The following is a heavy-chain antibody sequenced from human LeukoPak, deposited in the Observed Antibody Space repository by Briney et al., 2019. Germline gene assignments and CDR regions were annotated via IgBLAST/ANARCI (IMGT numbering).Heavy chain of an antibody. CDR3: ARSGHCISTNCYNIWKRSLYGMDV. CDR1: GFTFSSYE. Sequence: PGGSLRLSCAASGFTFSSYEMNWVRQAPGKGLEWVSYISSSGSTIYYADSVKGRFTISRGNAKNSLSLQMNSLRAEDTAVYYCARSGHCISTNCYNIWKRSLYGMDVWGQGITVTVSS. D-gene: IGHD2-2*02. V-gene: IGHV3-48*03. J-gene: IGHJ6*02. CDR2: ISSSGSTI.